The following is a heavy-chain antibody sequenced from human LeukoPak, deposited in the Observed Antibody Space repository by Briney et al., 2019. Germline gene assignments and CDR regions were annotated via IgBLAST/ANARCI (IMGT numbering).Heavy chain of an antibody. CDR1: GFTFSSYN. CDR2: ISTSSSYI. CDR3: ARGHYDILTGYRMYNWFDP. J-gene: IGHJ5*02. D-gene: IGHD3-9*01. V-gene: IGHV3-21*01. Sequence: PGGSLRLSCAASGFTFSSYNMNWVRQAPGKGLEWVSFISTSSSYIHYADSVKGRFTISRDNAKKSLYLQMNSLRAEDTAVYYCARGHYDILTGYRMYNWFDPWGQGTLVTVSS.